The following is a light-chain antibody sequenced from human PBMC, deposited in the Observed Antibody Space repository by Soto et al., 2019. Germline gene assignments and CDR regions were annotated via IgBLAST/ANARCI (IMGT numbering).Light chain of an antibody. J-gene: IGKJ4*01. Sequence: EIVLTQSPATLSLSPGESATLSCRASQSVSHFLAWYQQKPGQAPRLLIYDTSSRATGIPGRFSGSGSGTDFTLTIDILEPADAAVYYCQQRTDLPTFGGGTKVEI. CDR3: QQRTDLPT. CDR1: QSVSHF. CDR2: DTS. V-gene: IGKV3-11*01.